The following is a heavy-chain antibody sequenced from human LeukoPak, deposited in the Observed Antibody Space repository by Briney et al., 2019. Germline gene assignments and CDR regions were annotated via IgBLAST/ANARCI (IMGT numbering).Heavy chain of an antibody. J-gene: IGHJ4*02. Sequence: GKSLRLSCATSGFTFRHYAMHWLRQAPGKGLEWVAVVSYDGAKIYYADPVKGRFAISRDNANSTLYLQTNNLTSDDTALYYCARARGAYLRYWGQGTLVTVSS. CDR1: GFTFRHYA. CDR2: VSYDGAKI. V-gene: IGHV3-30*09. D-gene: IGHD3-16*01. CDR3: ARARGAYLRY.